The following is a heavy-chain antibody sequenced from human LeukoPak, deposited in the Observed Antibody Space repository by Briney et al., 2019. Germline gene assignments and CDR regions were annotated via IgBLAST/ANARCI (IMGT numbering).Heavy chain of an antibody. CDR3: VRNLAVAGTCFDS. V-gene: IGHV3-11*01. J-gene: IGHJ4*02. Sequence: GGSLRLSCAASGFTFSDYYMNWIRQAPGKGLEWVSYISPSGATISYADSVKGRFTTSRDNAKSSLYLQMNSLRAEDTAVYYCVRNLAVAGTCFDSWGQGTLVTVSS. D-gene: IGHD6-19*01. CDR1: GFTFSDYY. CDR2: ISPSGATI.